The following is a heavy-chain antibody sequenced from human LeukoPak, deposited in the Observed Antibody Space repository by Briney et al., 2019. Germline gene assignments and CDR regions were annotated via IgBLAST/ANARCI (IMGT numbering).Heavy chain of an antibody. CDR1: GSGFSFNTYN. D-gene: IGHD3-16*01. CDR3: ARDGGYRFDP. Sequence: GGSLRLSCVASGSGFSFNTYNMIRVRQAPGKGLGWVSSISSSSTYIYYADSVKGRFTISRDNAKNSLYLQMNSLRAEDTAIYYCARDGGYRFDPWGQGTLVTASS. J-gene: IGHJ5*02. V-gene: IGHV3-21*01. CDR2: ISSSSTYI.